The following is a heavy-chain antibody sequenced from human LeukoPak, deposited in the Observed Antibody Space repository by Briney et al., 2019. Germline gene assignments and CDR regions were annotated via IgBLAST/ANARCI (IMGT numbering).Heavy chain of an antibody. V-gene: IGHV3-53*01. Sequence: GGSLRLSCAASEFTDSSNSMSWVRQATGKGLEWVSGVYSGGSTFYADSVKGRFIISRDSSKNTLYLQMNTLRSEDTAVYYCAGGHSSGSYFNAYHLCGQGTMVTVSS. CDR1: EFTDSSNS. J-gene: IGHJ3*01. D-gene: IGHD3-22*01. CDR3: AGGHSSGSYFNAYHL. CDR2: VYSGGST.